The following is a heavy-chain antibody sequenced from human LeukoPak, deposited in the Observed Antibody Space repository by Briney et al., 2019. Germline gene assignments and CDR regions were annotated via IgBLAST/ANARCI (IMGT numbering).Heavy chain of an antibody. CDR1: GFTFSSFN. Sequence: GGSLRLSCAASGFTFSSFNMNWVRQAPGKAMEWVSSITSSGTHIFYADSVRGRFTISRDNAKNSLYLQMSSLRAEDTALYYCARGSTYYDILTGYHYYFDYWGQGTLVTVSS. CDR2: ITSSGTHI. V-gene: IGHV3-21*04. D-gene: IGHD3-9*01. CDR3: ARGSTYYDILTGYHYYFDY. J-gene: IGHJ4*02.